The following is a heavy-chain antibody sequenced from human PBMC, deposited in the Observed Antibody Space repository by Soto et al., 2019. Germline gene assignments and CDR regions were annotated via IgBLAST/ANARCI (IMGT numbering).Heavy chain of an antibody. CDR1: GYTFTSYG. CDR3: ARDPFYDFWSGYFSYYYYGMDV. D-gene: IGHD3-3*01. Sequence: ASVKVSCKASGYTFTSYGISWVRQAPGQGLEWMGWISAYNGNTNYAQKLQGRVTMTTDTSTSTAYMELRSLRPDDTAVYYCARDPFYDFWSGYFSYYYYGMDVWGQGTTVTVSS. V-gene: IGHV1-18*01. J-gene: IGHJ6*02. CDR2: ISAYNGNT.